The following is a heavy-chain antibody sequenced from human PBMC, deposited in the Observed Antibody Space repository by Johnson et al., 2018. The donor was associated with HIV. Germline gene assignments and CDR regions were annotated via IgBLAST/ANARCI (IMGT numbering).Heavy chain of an antibody. Sequence: VQLVESVGGVVQPGGSLRLSCAASGFTFDDYGMSWVRQAPGKGLEWVAFIRYDGSNKYYADSVKGRFTISRDNGKNSLYLQMNSLRAEDTALYDCARVSTMIVVARNDAFDIWGQGTMVTVSS. CDR3: ARVSTMIVVARNDAFDI. CDR1: GFTFDDYG. D-gene: IGHD3-22*01. CDR2: IRYDGSNK. J-gene: IGHJ3*02. V-gene: IGHV3-30*02.